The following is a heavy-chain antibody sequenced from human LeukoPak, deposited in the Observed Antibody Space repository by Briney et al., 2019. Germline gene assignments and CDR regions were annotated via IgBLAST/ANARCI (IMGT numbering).Heavy chain of an antibody. CDR2: ISYDGSNK. J-gene: IGHJ3*02. V-gene: IGHV3-30*04. CDR3: AKVSGGSSGDAFDI. D-gene: IGHD1-26*01. CDR1: GFTFSSYA. Sequence: PGGSLRLSCAASGFTFSSYAMHWVRQAPGKGLEWVAVISYDGSNKYYADSVKGRFTISRDNSKNTLYLQMNSLRAEDTAVYYCAKVSGGSSGDAFDIWGQGTMVTVSS.